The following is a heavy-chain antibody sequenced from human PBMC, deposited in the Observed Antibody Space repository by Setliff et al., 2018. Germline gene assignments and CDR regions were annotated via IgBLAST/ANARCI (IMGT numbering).Heavy chain of an antibody. J-gene: IGHJ4*02. CDR2: IKGDGSDK. D-gene: IGHD2-2*02. CDR3: GTRDFRTTGCYNGYIES. V-gene: IGHV3-7*01. CDR1: AFTFKNYW. Sequence: GGSLRLSCAASAFTFKNYWMSWVRQAPGKGLEWVANIKGDGSDKYYIDSVRGRFTISRDNSKNTLYLQMNSLRAEDTAVYFCGTRDFRTTGCYNGYIESWGQGTLVTVS.